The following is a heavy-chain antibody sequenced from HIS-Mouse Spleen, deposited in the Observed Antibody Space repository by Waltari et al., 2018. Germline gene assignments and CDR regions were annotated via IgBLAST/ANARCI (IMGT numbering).Heavy chain of an antibody. J-gene: IGHJ3*02. D-gene: IGHD3-3*01. CDR3: ASQSYYDFWSGYAFDI. Sequence: EVQLVETGGGLIQPGVSLSLFRAASGFTVSSYYMRWVRQAPGKGLEWVSVIYSGGSTYYADSVKGRFTISRDNSKNTLYLQMNSLRAEDTAVYYCASQSYYDFWSGYAFDIWGQGTMVTVSS. CDR2: IYSGGST. CDR1: GFTVSSYY. V-gene: IGHV3-53*02.